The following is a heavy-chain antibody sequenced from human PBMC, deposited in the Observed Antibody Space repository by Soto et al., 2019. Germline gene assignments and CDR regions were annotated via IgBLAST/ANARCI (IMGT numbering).Heavy chain of an antibody. D-gene: IGHD1-26*01. CDR3: ARWLRFYFDYGMDV. V-gene: IGHV4-31*03. CDR1: GGSISSGGYY. J-gene: IGHJ6*02. CDR2: IYYSGST. Sequence: SETLSHTCTVSGGSISSGGYYWSWIRQHPGKGLEWIGYIYYSGSTYYNPSLKSRVTISVDTSKNQFSLKLSSVTAADTAVYYCARWLRFYFDYGMDVWGQGTTVTVSS.